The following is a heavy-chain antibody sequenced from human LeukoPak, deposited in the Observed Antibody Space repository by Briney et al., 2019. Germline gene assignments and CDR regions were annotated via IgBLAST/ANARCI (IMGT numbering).Heavy chain of an antibody. V-gene: IGHV1-3*01. CDR2: INAGNGNT. Sequence: ASVKVSCKASGYTFTSYAMHWARQAPGQRLEWMGWINAGNGNTKYSQKFQGRVTITADESTSTAYMELSSLRSEDTAVYYCARQAQGGYYDSSGYYDYWGQGTLVTVSS. D-gene: IGHD3-22*01. J-gene: IGHJ4*02. CDR1: GYTFTSYA. CDR3: ARQAQGGYYDSSGYYDY.